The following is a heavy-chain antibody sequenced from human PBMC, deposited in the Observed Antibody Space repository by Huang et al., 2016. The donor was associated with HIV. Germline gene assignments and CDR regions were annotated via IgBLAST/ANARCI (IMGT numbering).Heavy chain of an antibody. Sequence: QLRESGPGLVTPSETLSLTCSASGTSMTSSTFYWGWFRQPPGRGLERIGSVYLLGNTCNNRYLKSRVTISIDTANKQYSRRLTSVTAADTAVYFCAREVRSVDTDRPDGYYYRGLDVWGQGTTVIVSS. CDR1: GTSMTSSTFY. D-gene: IGHD2-2*03. CDR2: VYLLGNT. J-gene: IGHJ6*02. CDR3: AREVRSVDTDRPDGYYYRGLDV. V-gene: IGHV4-39*01.